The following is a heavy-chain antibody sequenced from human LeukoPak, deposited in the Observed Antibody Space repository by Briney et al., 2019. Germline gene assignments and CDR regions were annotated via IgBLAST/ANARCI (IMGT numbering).Heavy chain of an antibody. J-gene: IGHJ4*02. CDR2: IFYSGST. CDR1: GGSISSYY. Sequence: SETLSLTCTVSGGSISSYYWSWIRQPPGKGLEWIGYIFYSGSTNYNPSLESRVTMSVDTSKNQFSLKLSSVTAADTAVYYCARGYQPGYSYGRVFDYWGQGTLVTVSS. CDR3: ARGYQPGYSYGRVFDY. D-gene: IGHD5-18*01. V-gene: IGHV4-59*12.